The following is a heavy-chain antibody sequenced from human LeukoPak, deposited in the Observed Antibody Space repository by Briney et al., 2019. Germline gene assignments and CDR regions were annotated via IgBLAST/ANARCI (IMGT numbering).Heavy chain of an antibody. CDR2: IYYSGST. V-gene: IGHV4-59*08. D-gene: IGHD3-9*01. Sequence: SETLSLTCTVSGGSISSYYWSWIRQPPGKGLEWIGYIYYSGSTNYNPSLKSRVTISVDTSKNQFSLKLSSVTAADTAVYYCARFLYYDILTGYSGFDYWGQGTLVTVSS. CDR1: GGSISSYY. CDR3: ARFLYYDILTGYSGFDY. J-gene: IGHJ4*02.